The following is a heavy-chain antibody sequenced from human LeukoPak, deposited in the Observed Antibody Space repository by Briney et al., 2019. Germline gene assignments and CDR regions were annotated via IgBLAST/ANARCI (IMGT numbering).Heavy chain of an antibody. CDR1: GGSFSGYY. CDR2: ISHSGST. D-gene: IGHD5-18*01. J-gene: IGHJ4*02. CDR3: ARGGRGYSYGLGFDY. Sequence: SETLSLTCAVYGGSFSGYYWSWIRQPPGKGLEWIGEISHSGSTNYNPSLKSRVTISVDTSKNQFSLKLSSVTAADTAVYYCARGGRGYSYGLGFDYWGQGTLVTVSS. V-gene: IGHV4-34*01.